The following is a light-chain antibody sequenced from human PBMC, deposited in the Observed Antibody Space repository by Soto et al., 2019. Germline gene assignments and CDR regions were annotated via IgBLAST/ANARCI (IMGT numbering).Light chain of an antibody. CDR2: AAF. CDR1: QDIRND. CDR3: LQHKTYSLP. V-gene: IGKV1-17*01. J-gene: IGKJ5*01. Sequence: DIQMTQSPSSLSASVGDRVTITCRPSQDIRNDLCWYQQKPGKAPKRLIYAAFILQSGVPPRFSGNGSGTKFTLTISSLQAEDYATYFCLQHKTYSLPFGQGTRLE.